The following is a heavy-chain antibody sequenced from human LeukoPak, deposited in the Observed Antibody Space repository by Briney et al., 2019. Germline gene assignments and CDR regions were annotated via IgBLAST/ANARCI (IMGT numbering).Heavy chain of an antibody. D-gene: IGHD5-24*01. CDR3: ARSYDGYVRSFDY. J-gene: IGHJ4*02. CDR1: GFIFSSHW. Sequence: GGSLRLSCAASGFIFSSHWMSWARQAAGKGLEWVASIKEDGSEKSYMDSVKGRFTISRDNAKNSLYLQMNSLRAEDTAVYYCARSYDGYVRSFDYWGQGALVTVSS. V-gene: IGHV3-7*01. CDR2: IKEDGSEK.